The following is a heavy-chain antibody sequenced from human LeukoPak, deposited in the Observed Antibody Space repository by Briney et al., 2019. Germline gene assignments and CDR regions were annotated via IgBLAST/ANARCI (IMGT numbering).Heavy chain of an antibody. D-gene: IGHD4-23*01. Sequence: GRSLRLSCAASGFXFTGYSMNWFRQAPGKGLEWVSYITITSDKIYYADSVRGRFTISRDNARNSLYLQMNSLRDEDTAVYFCAREAYWGSSGKGFDSWGQGTLVIVSS. CDR2: ITITSDKI. V-gene: IGHV3-48*02. CDR3: AREAYWGSSGKGFDS. J-gene: IGHJ4*02. CDR1: GFXFTGYS.